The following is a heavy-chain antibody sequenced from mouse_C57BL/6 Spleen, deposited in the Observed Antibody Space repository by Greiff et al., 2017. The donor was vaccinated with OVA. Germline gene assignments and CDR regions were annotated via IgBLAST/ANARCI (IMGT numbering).Heavy chain of an antibody. D-gene: IGHD3-3*01. CDR2: INPGSGGT. CDR3: AREGTAY. J-gene: IGHJ3*01. Sequence: QVQLQQSGAELVRPGTSVTVSCKASGYAFTNYLLEWVKQRPGQGLAWIGVINPGSGGTTYNEKFKGKATLTADKSSSTAYMQLSSLTSEDSAVYFCAREGTAYWGQGTLVTVSA. V-gene: IGHV1-54*01. CDR1: GYAFTNYL.